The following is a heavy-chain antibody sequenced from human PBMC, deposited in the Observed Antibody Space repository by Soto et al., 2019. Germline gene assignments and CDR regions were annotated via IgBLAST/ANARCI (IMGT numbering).Heavy chain of an antibody. V-gene: IGHV3-33*01. Sequence: QVQLVESGGGVVQPGRSLRLSCAASGFTFSSYGMHWVRQAPGKGLEWVAVIWYDGSNKYYADSVKCRFTISRDNSKNTLYLQMNSLRAEDTAVYYCARDLYCSGGSCYSFENWGQGTLVTVSS. J-gene: IGHJ4*02. D-gene: IGHD2-15*01. CDR1: GFTFSSYG. CDR2: IWYDGSNK. CDR3: ARDLYCSGGSCYSFEN.